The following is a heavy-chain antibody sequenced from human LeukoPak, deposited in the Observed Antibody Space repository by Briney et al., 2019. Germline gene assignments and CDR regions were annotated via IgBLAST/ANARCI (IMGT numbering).Heavy chain of an antibody. J-gene: IGHJ4*02. CDR1: GGSISSYY. Sequence: SETLSLTCTVSGGSISSYYWSWIRQPPGKGLGWIGYIYYSGSTNYNPSLKSRVTISVDTSKNQFSLKLSSVTAADTAVYYCARDRTPGDYWGQGTLVTVSS. CDR2: IYYSGST. V-gene: IGHV4-59*01. CDR3: ARDRTPGDY. D-gene: IGHD1-1*01.